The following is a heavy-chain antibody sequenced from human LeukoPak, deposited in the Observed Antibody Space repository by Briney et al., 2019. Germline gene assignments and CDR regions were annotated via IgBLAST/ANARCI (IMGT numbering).Heavy chain of an antibody. J-gene: IGHJ4*02. V-gene: IGHV4-31*03. CDR3: ARGAAMVNFDY. D-gene: IGHD5-18*01. Sequence: PSQTLSLTCTVSGGSISSGGYYWSWIRQHPVKVLEWLGNIYYSGGTYYNPSLKSRVSMSVDTSENQFSLKLSSVTAADTAVYYCARGAAMVNFDYWGQGTLVTVSS. CDR1: GGSISSGGYY. CDR2: IYYSGGT.